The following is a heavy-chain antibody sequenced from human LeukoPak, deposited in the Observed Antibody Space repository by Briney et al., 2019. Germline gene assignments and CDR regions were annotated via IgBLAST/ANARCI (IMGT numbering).Heavy chain of an antibody. CDR2: ITGGGSGI. Sequence: GASLRLSCAASGFTFSSYAMSWVRQAPGTGLEWVSAITGGGSGIYYADSMKSRFTISRDNSKNTLYLQINSLRAEDTAVYYCAKWGDYDVLTGYYVSDYWGQGTLVTVSS. V-gene: IGHV3-23*01. D-gene: IGHD3-9*01. J-gene: IGHJ4*02. CDR1: GFTFSSYA. CDR3: AKWGDYDVLTGYYVSDY.